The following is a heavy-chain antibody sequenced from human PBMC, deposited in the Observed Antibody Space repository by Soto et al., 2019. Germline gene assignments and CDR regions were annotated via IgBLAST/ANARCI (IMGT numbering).Heavy chain of an antibody. CDR2: VSAGGDMT. D-gene: IGHD3-10*01. Sequence: DVQLLESGGDLVQPGGSLRLSCAASGFTFSSYAMSWVRQAPGKGLEWVSSVSAGGDMTYYSDSVKGRFTISRDNSNNALFLQMNRLRAEDTALYYCARGDRGGSGSPASYYYSGLDVWGQGTTVNVSS. V-gene: IGHV3-23*01. CDR3: ARGDRGGSGSPASYYYSGLDV. CDR1: GFTFSSYA. J-gene: IGHJ6*02.